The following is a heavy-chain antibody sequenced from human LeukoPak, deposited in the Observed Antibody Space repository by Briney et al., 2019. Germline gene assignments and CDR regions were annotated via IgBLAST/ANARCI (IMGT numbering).Heavy chain of an antibody. CDR1: GGTFSSYA. J-gene: IGHJ3*02. D-gene: IGHD3-3*01. CDR2: IIPIFGTA. Sequence: GSSVKVSCKASGGTFSSYAISWVRQAPGQGLEWMGGIIPIFGTANYAQKFQGRVTITADESTSTAYMELSSLRSEDTAVYYCARGPLFGVVIIPPRIWGQGTMVTVSS. CDR3: ARGPLFGVVIIPPRI. V-gene: IGHV1-69*01.